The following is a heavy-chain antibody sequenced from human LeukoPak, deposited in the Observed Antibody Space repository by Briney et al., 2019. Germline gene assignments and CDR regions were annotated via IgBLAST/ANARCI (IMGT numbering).Heavy chain of an antibody. CDR2: ISGSGGST. CDR1: GFTFSSYA. V-gene: IGHV3-23*01. D-gene: IGHD3-22*01. CDR3: AKDQGVRSYYYDSSGYPDY. Sequence: GGPLRLSCAASGFTFSSYAMSWVRQAPGKGLEWVSAISGSGGSTYYADSVKGRFTISRDNSKNTLYLQMNSLRAEDTAVYYCAKDQGVRSYYYDSSGYPDYWGQGTLVTVSS. J-gene: IGHJ4*02.